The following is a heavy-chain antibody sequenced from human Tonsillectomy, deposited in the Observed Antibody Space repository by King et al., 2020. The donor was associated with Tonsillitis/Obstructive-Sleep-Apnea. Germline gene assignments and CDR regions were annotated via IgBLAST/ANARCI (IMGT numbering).Heavy chain of an antibody. J-gene: IGHJ6*02. CDR2: IYYTGST. Sequence: QLQESGPGLVKPSETLSLTCTVSGGSIISYYWSWIRQPPGKGLEWIGYIYYTGSTKYNPSLKSRVTISVDTSKNQFSLKLSSVTAADTAVYYCARENTPYYGFDVWGQGTTVTVSS. CDR3: ARENTPYYGFDV. D-gene: IGHD2/OR15-2a*01. CDR1: GGSIISYY. V-gene: IGHV4-59*01.